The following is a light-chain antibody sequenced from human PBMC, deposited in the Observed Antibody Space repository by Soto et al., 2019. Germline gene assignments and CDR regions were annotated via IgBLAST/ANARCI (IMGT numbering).Light chain of an antibody. V-gene: IGKV3-20*01. CDR1: QSVSDSY. J-gene: IGKJ3*01. CDR3: QHYGTSAL. CDR2: AS. Sequence: EIVLTQSPGTLSLSPGERATLSCRASQSVSDSYLAWYQQKPGQAPRLLIYASSRATGIPDRFSGSGSGTDFTLTISRLEPEDVAVYYWQHYGTSALFGPGTKVYIK.